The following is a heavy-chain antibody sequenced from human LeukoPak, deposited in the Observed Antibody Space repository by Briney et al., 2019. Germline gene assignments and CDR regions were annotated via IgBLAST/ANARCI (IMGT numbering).Heavy chain of an antibody. D-gene: IGHD1-26*01. V-gene: IGHV3-30*02. CDR2: IRYDGSNK. CDR1: GFTFSSYG. J-gene: IGHJ3*02. Sequence: TGGSLRLSCAASGFTFSSYGMHWVRQAPGKGLEWVAFIRYDGSNKYYADSVKGRFTISRDNSKNTLYLQMNSLRAEDTAVYYCARSWGEDDAFDIWGQGTMVTVSS. CDR3: ARSWGEDDAFDI.